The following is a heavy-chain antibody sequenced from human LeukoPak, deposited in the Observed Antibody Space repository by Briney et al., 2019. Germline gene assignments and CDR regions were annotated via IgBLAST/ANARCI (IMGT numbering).Heavy chain of an antibody. CDR2: IYYSGST. CDR3: AQGELLEWLPLDY. D-gene: IGHD3-3*01. J-gene: IGHJ4*02. V-gene: IGHV4-30-4*08. Sequence: SQTLSLTCTVSGGSISSGDYYWSWIRQPPGKGLEWIGYIYYSGSTYYNPSLKSRVTISVDTSKNQFSLKLSSVTAADTAVYYCAQGELLEWLPLDYWGQGTLVTVSS. CDR1: GGSISSGDYY.